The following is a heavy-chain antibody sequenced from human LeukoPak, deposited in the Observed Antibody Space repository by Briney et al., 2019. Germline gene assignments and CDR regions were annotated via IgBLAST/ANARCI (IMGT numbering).Heavy chain of an antibody. CDR2: IKPDGNEK. CDR1: GFTFSSYA. Sequence: GGSLRLSCAASGFTFSSYAMSWVRQAPGKGLEWVANIKPDGNEKYYVDSVKGRFTISRDNAKDSVYLQMDSLTAEDTAVYYCARDSPGYGAYVSWGQGTLVSVSS. J-gene: IGHJ1*01. V-gene: IGHV3-7*01. CDR3: ARDSPGYGAYVS. D-gene: IGHD5-12*01.